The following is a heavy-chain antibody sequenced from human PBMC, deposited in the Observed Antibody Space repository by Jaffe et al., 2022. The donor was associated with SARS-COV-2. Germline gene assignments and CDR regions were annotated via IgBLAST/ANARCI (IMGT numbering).Heavy chain of an antibody. D-gene: IGHD3-22*01. J-gene: IGHJ5*02. CDR2: IYYSGST. CDR1: GGSISSSSYY. Sequence: QLQLQESGPGLVKPSETLSLTCTVSGGSISSSSYYWGWIRQPPGKGLEWIGSIYYSGSTYYNPSLKSRVTISVDTSKNQFSLKLSSVTAADTAVYYCAITQPPKVRQEWLLPLSLGQGTLVTVSS. CDR3: AITQPPKVRQEWLLPLS. V-gene: IGHV4-39*01.